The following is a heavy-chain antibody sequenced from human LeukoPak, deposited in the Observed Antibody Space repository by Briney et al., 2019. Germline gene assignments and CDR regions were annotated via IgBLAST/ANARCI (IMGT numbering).Heavy chain of an antibody. CDR1: GFTFSSYA. V-gene: IGHV3-30*04. CDR2: ISYDGSNK. J-gene: IGHJ4*02. D-gene: IGHD7-27*01. Sequence: GGSLRLSCAASGFTFSSYAMHWVRQAPGKGLEWVAVISYDGSNKYYADFVKGRFTISRDNSKNTLYLQMNSLRAEDTAVYYCARDLRSFAQLGIDYWGQGTLVTVSS. CDR3: ARDLRSFAQLGIDY.